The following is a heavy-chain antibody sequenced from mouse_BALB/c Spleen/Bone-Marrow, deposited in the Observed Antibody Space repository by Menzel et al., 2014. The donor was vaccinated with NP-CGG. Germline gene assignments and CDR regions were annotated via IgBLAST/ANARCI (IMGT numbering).Heavy chain of an antibody. CDR2: INPSNGGT. J-gene: IGHJ3*01. Sequence: QVQLQQSGAELVKPGASVKLSCKASGYTFTSYYMYWVKQRPGQGLEWIGEINPSNGGTNFNEKFKSKATLTVDKSSSTAYMQLSSLTSEDSAVYYCTREGESPFAYRGQGTLVTVSA. CDR1: GYTFTSYY. D-gene: IGHD6-2*01. CDR3: TREGESPFAY. V-gene: IGHV1S81*02.